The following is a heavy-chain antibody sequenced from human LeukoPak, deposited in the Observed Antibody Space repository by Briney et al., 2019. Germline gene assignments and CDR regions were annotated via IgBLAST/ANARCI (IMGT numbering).Heavy chain of an antibody. V-gene: IGHV1-2*02. CDR3: ARDSRGTMVRGVTGYYYYMDV. Sequence: GASVKVSCKASGGTFSSYAISWVRQAPGQGLEWMGWINPNSGGTNYAQKFQGRVTMTRDTSISTAYMELSRLRSDDTAVYYCARDSRGTMVRGVTGYYYYMDVWGKGTTVTISS. CDR2: INPNSGGT. J-gene: IGHJ6*03. CDR1: GGTFSSYA. D-gene: IGHD3-10*01.